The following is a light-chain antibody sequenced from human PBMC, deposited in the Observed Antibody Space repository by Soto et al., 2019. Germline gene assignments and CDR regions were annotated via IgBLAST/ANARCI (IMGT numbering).Light chain of an antibody. CDR1: QSISPW. J-gene: IGKJ4*01. Sequence: DIQMTQCPSTLSASVGDSVTITCRASQSISPWLAWYQQKPGKAPTLLIYKASSLEGGVPSRFSGSGSGTDFNITISSLQPDDFASYYCQQYNTDPLTFGGGTKVDIK. CDR2: KAS. CDR3: QQYNTDPLT. V-gene: IGKV1-5*03.